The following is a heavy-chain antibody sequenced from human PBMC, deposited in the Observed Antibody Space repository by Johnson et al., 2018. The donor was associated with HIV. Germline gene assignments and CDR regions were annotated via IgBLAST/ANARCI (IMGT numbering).Heavy chain of an antibody. J-gene: IGHJ3*01. V-gene: IGHV3-66*02. CDR1: GFTFSSYW. Sequence: VQLVESGGGLVQPGGSLRLSCAASGFTFSSYWMSWVRQAPGKGLAWVSSIYCGGRPYYADSVKCRFSISRDTSKNTLFLQMDSLRADDTAVYYCAREGVSGSYYDAFDLWGQGTMVTVSS. CDR2: IYCGGRP. D-gene: IGHD1-26*01. CDR3: AREGVSGSYYDAFDL.